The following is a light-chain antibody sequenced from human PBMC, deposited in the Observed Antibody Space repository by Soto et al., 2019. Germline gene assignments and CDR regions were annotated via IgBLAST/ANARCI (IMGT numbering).Light chain of an antibody. J-gene: IGKJ1*01. CDR2: DAS. CDR3: QHMRT. V-gene: IGKV1-5*01. Sequence: DIQLTQSPSTLSSSIGDRVTLTCRASQNINNWIAWSQQKPGEAPKFLIYDASTLESGGPSRFSGSGFGTEFSLTISGLQPDEFGSYYCQHMRTFGQGTKVDIK. CDR1: QNINNW.